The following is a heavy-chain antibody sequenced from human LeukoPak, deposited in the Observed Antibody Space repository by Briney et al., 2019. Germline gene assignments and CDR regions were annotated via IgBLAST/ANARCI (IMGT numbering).Heavy chain of an antibody. CDR1: GGSISSGSYY. CDR2: IYTSGST. Sequence: SETLSLTCTVSGGSISSGSYYWSWIRQPAGKGLEWIGRIYTSGSTNYNPSLKSRVTISVDTSKNQFSLKLSSVTAADTAVYYCARDEDYYDSSGYRNRFDPWGQGTLVTVSS. CDR3: ARDEDYYDSSGYRNRFDP. D-gene: IGHD3-22*01. J-gene: IGHJ5*02. V-gene: IGHV4-61*02.